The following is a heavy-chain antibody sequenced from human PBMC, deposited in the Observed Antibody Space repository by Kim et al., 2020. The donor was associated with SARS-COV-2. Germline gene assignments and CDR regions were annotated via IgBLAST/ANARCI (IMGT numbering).Heavy chain of an antibody. V-gene: IGHV3-74*01. Sequence: GGSLRLSCAASGFTFSSYWMHWVRQVPGKGLVWVSRISGDGRSTTYADSVKGRFTISRDNAKNTLYLQMNSLRAEDTAVYHCAADPDYNGVSYFDDWGQGTLLTFSS. CDR3: AADPDYNGVSYFDD. CDR1: GFTFSSYW. J-gene: IGHJ4*02. CDR2: ISGDGRST. D-gene: IGHD3-10*01.